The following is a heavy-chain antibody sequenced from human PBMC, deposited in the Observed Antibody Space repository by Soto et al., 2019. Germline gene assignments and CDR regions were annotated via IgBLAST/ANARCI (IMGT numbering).Heavy chain of an antibody. Sequence: GVSLRLSCVASVFTFSSYGMHWVRQAPGKGLEWVAVMSYDGSHEYYADSVKGRFTISRDNSKTILYLQMNSLRLEDTAVYYCAKGSVLRVVEAPLAILGGVDVWGQGAMVTVSS. V-gene: IGHV3-30*18. CDR3: AKGSVLRVVEAPLAILGGVDV. CDR2: MSYDGSHE. J-gene: IGHJ6*02. D-gene: IGHD2-8*01. CDR1: VFTFSSYG.